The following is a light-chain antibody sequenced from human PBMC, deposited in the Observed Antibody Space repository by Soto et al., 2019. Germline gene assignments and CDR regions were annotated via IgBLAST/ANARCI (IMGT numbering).Light chain of an antibody. J-gene: IGKJ1*01. CDR1: QSISSW. CDR2: DAS. V-gene: IGKV1-5*01. CDR3: QQYNSYSGM. Sequence: DIQMTQSPSTLSASLGDRVTITCRASQSISSWLAWYQQKPGKAPKLLIYDASSLESGVPSRFSGSGSGAEFTLTISGLQPDDFASYYCQQYNSYSGMFGQGTKVDI.